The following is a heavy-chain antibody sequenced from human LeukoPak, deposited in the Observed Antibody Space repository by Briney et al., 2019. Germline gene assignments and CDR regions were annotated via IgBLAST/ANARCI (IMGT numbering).Heavy chain of an antibody. CDR3: AKSSSGYYRRFDY. J-gene: IGHJ4*02. Sequence: PGGSLRLSCAASGFTFSSYAMSWVRQAPGKGLEWVSAISGSGGTTYYADSVKGRFTISRDNSKNTLYVEMNSLRAEDTAVYYCAKSSSGYYRRFDYWGQGTLVTVSS. CDR2: ISGSGGTT. V-gene: IGHV3-23*01. D-gene: IGHD3-22*01. CDR1: GFTFSSYA.